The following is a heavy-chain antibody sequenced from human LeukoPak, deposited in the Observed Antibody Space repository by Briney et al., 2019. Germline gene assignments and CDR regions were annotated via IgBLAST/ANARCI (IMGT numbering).Heavy chain of an antibody. CDR2: ISSSGSTI. CDR3: ARGGGSSWPSYGY. J-gene: IGHJ4*02. Sequence: SGGSLRLSCAASGFTFSSYEMNWVSQAPGKGLEWVSYISSSGSTIYYADSVKGRFTISRDNAKNSLYLQMNSLRAEDTAVYYCARGGGSSWPSYGYWGQGTLVTVSS. CDR1: GFTFSSYE. V-gene: IGHV3-48*03. D-gene: IGHD6-13*01.